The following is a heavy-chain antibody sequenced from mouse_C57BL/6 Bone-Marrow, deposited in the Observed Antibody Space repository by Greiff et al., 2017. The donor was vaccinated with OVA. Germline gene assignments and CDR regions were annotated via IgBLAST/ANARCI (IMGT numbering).Heavy chain of an antibody. Sequence: VQLQQSGAELARPGASVKLSCKASGYTFTSYGISWVKQRTGQGLEWIGEIYPRSGNTYYNEKFKGKATLTADKSSSTAYMELRSLTSEDSAVYFCARGGVTTVVAPYFDYWGQGTTLTVSS. D-gene: IGHD1-1*01. CDR1: GYTFTSYG. CDR3: ARGGVTTVVAPYFDY. J-gene: IGHJ2*01. CDR2: IYPRSGNT. V-gene: IGHV1-81*01.